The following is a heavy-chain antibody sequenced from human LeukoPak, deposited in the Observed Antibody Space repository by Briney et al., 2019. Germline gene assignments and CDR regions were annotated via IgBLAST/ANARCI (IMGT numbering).Heavy chain of an antibody. J-gene: IGHJ4*02. Sequence: GASVKVSCKASGYTFTGYYMHWVRQAPGQGLEWMGWINPNSGGTNYAQKFQGRVTMTRDTSISTAYMELSRLRSDDTAVYYCARGYSSSWYDHFDYWGQGTLVTVSS. CDR3: ARGYSSSWYDHFDY. V-gene: IGHV1-2*02. CDR2: INPNSGGT. CDR1: GYTFTGYY. D-gene: IGHD6-13*01.